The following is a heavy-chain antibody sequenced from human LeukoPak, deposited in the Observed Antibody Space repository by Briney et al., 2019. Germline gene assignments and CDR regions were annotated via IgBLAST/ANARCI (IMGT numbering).Heavy chain of an antibody. CDR1: GYTFTSYA. J-gene: IGHJ4*02. D-gene: IGHD3-10*01. Sequence: GASVKVSCKASGYTFTSYAMHWVRQAPGQRLEWMGWINAGNGNTKYSQEFQGRVTITRDTSASTAYMELSSLRSEDMAVYYCAREARGGLYYFDYWGQGTLVTVSS. CDR3: AREARGGLYYFDY. CDR2: INAGNGNT. V-gene: IGHV1-3*03.